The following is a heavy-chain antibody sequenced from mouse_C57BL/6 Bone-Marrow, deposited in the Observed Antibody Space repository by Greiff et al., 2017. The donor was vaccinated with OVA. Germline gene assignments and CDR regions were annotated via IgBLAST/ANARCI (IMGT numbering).Heavy chain of an antibody. Sequence: QVQLQQPGAELVRPGSSVKLSCKASGYTFTSYWMHWVKQRPIQGLEWIGNIDPSDSETHYNQKFKDKATLTVDKSSSTAYMQLSSLTSEDSAVYYCARWVDCYYGGAMDYWGQGTSVTVSS. D-gene: IGHD2-3*01. CDR2: IDPSDSET. J-gene: IGHJ4*01. CDR1: GYTFTSYW. V-gene: IGHV1-52*01. CDR3: ARWVDCYYGGAMDY.